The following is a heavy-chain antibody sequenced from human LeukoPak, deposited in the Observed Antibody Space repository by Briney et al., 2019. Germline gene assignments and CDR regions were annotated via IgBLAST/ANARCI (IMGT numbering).Heavy chain of an antibody. CDR2: ISSSSTI. CDR1: GFTFSSYS. J-gene: IGHJ2*01. V-gene: IGHV3-48*01. D-gene: IGHD1-26*01. Sequence: GGSLRLSCAASGFTFSSYSMNWVRQAPGKGLERVSYISSSSTIYYADSVKGRFTISRDNAKNSLYLQMNSLRAEDTAVYYCARVGQGEWFFDLWGRGTLVTVSS. CDR3: ARVGQGEWFFDL.